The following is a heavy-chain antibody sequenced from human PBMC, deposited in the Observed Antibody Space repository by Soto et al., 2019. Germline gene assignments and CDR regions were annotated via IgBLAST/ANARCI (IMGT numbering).Heavy chain of an antibody. Sequence: PSETLSLTCTVSGGSISSSSYYWGWIRQPPGKGLEWIGSIYYSGSTYYNPSLKSRVTISVDTSKNQFSLKLSSVTAADTAVYYCARGPYYDFWSGYYLPTREYNWFDPWGQGTLVTVSS. D-gene: IGHD3-3*01. CDR2: IYYSGST. J-gene: IGHJ5*02. CDR1: GGSISSSSYY. CDR3: ARGPYYDFWSGYYLPTREYNWFDP. V-gene: IGHV4-39*01.